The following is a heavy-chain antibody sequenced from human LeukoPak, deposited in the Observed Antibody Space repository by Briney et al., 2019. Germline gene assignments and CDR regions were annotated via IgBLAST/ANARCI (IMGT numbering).Heavy chain of an antibody. CDR3: AIAFNMAPACGMDV. D-gene: IGHD3-10*01. CDR1: GYSFTSYW. Sequence: HGESLKISCKGSGYSFTSYWISWVRQMPGKGLEWMGRIDPSDSYTNYSPSFQGHVTISADKSISTAYLQWSSPKASDTAMYYCAIAFNMAPACGMDVWGQGTTVTVSS. CDR2: IDPSDSYT. J-gene: IGHJ6*02. V-gene: IGHV5-10-1*01.